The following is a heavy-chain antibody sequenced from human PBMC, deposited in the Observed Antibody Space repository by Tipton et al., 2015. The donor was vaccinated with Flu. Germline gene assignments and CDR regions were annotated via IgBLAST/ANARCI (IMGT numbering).Heavy chain of an antibody. CDR3: ARLVGGTGYFDP. D-gene: IGHD1-26*01. V-gene: IGHV4-59*08. J-gene: IGHJ2*01. Sequence: TLSLTCIVSGGSISSYYWSWIRQPPGKGLEWIGYIYYSGSTNYNPSLKSRVTISVDTSKKQFSLKLSSVTAADTAVYYCARLVGGTGYFDPGGRGTLVTVSS. CDR2: IYYSGST. CDR1: GGSISSYY.